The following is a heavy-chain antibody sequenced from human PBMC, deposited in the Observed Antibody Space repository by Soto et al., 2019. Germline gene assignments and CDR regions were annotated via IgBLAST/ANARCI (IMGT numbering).Heavy chain of an antibody. Sequence: PSETLFLTCAVYGGSFSGYYWSWIRQPPGKGLEWIGEINHSGSTNYNPSLKSRVTISVDTSKNQFSLKLSSVTAADTAVYYCARSGRKFWSGFYYYYYMDVWGKGTTVTVSS. CDR1: GGSFSGYY. V-gene: IGHV4-34*01. CDR2: INHSGST. CDR3: ARSGRKFWSGFYYYYYMDV. J-gene: IGHJ6*03. D-gene: IGHD3-3*01.